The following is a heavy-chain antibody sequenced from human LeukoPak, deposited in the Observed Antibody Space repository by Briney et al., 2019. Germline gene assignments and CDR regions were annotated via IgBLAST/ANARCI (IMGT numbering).Heavy chain of an antibody. V-gene: IGHV3-33*01. CDR1: GLTFSSYG. CDR3: ARVRYCTNVVCYYFAS. Sequence: GRSLRLSCAASGLTFSSYGMHWVRQAPGKGLEWVAVIWYDGSNKYYADSVKGRFTISRDNSKNTLYLQMNSLRAEDTAVYYCARVRYCTNVVCYYFASGGKEPLVPVSS. J-gene: IGHJ4*02. D-gene: IGHD2-8*01. CDR2: IWYDGSNK.